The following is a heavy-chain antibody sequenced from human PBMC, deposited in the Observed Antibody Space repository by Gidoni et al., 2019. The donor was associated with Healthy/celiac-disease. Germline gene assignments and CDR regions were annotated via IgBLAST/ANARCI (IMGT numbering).Heavy chain of an antibody. D-gene: IGHD3-22*01. Sequence: QVTLKESGPVLVKPTEPLTLTCTVSGFSLSNARMGVSWIRQHPGKALEWLAHIFSDDGKSYSTSLKSRLTISRDTSKSQVVLTMTNMDPVDTATYYCARRGYDTPRGWFDPWGQGTLVTVSS. J-gene: IGHJ5*02. CDR2: IFSDDGK. CDR3: ARRGYDTPRGWFDP. V-gene: IGHV2-26*01. CDR1: GFSLSNARMG.